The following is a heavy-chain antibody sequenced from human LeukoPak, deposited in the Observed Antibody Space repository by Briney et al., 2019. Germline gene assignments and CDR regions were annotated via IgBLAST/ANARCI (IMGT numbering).Heavy chain of an antibody. Sequence: GASVKVSCKASGYTFTSYYMHWVRRAPGQGLEWMGIINPSGGSTSYAQKFQGRVTMTRDTSTSTVYMELSSLRSEDTAVYYCARADYYDSSGKNTGDYWGQGTLVTVSS. J-gene: IGHJ4*02. CDR1: GYTFTSYY. CDR2: INPSGGST. D-gene: IGHD3-22*01. V-gene: IGHV1-46*01. CDR3: ARADYYDSSGKNTGDY.